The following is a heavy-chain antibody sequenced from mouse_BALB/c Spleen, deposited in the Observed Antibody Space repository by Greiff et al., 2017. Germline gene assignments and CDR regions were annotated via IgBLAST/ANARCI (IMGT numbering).Heavy chain of an antibody. J-gene: IGHJ2*01. CDR1: GFTFSSFG. Sequence: DVKLVESGGGLVQPGGSRKLSCAASGFTFSSFGMHWVRQAPEKGLEWVAYISSGSSTIYYADTVKGRFTISRDNPKNTLFLQMTSLRSEDTAMFYCASDNYGSGYWGQGTTLTVAS. CDR2: ISSGSSTI. V-gene: IGHV5-17*02. D-gene: IGHD1-1*01. CDR3: ASDNYGSGY.